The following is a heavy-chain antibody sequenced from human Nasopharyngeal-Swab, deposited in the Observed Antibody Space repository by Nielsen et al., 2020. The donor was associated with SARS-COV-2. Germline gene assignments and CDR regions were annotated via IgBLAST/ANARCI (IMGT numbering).Heavy chain of an antibody. D-gene: IGHD4-17*01. V-gene: IGHV3-30*18. CDR3: AKDVHGDYGGIDY. J-gene: IGHJ4*02. Sequence: GGSLRLSWAASGFTFSSSGMDWVRQAPGKGLEWVAVISYDGSNEYYEDSVKGRFTISRDNSKNTLYLQMNSLRVEDTAVYYCAKDVHGDYGGIDYWGQGTLVTVSS. CDR2: ISYDGSNE. CDR1: GFTFSSSG.